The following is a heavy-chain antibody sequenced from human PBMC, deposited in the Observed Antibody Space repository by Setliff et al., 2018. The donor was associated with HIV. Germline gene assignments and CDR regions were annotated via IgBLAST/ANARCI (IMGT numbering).Heavy chain of an antibody. D-gene: IGHD1-20*01. J-gene: IGHJ6*03. CDR2: IIPAFGTT. CDR3: ARGPRYNWNSYYYMDV. Sequence: SVKVSCKSSGGTFNSYAIIWVRQAPGQGLEWMGGIIPAFGTTNYAQKFQGRVTITAHESTSTAYMELSSLRSEDTAVYYCARGPRYNWNSYYYMDVWGKGTTVTVSS. CDR1: GGTFNSYA. V-gene: IGHV1-69*13.